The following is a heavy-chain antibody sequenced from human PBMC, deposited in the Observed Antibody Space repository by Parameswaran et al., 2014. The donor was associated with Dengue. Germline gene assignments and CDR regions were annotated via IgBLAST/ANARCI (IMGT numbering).Heavy chain of an antibody. V-gene: IGHV1-46*01. D-gene: IGHD3-3*01. CDR3: AREGTSGVVILLFDY. CDR2: INPSGGST. J-gene: IGHJ4*02. Sequence: WVRQAPGQGLEWMGIINPSGGSTSYAQKFQGRVTMTRDTSTSTVYMELSSLRSEDTAVYYCAREGTSGVVILLFDYWGQGTLVTVSS.